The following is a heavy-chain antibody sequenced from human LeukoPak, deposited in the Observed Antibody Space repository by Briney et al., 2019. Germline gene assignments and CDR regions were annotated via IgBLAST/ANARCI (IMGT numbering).Heavy chain of an antibody. D-gene: IGHD1-26*01. J-gene: IGHJ4*02. V-gene: IGHV4-39*01. Sequence: SETLSLPCTVSGGSIDNSNGYFWVWLRQPPGKGLEWIGSISYVGQTFYNSSLESRVTLSVDKSRNQFSLRLRSVTAADTAVFYCARLVYSDPNYFDYWGQGSLVTVSS. CDR3: ARLVYSDPNYFDY. CDR2: ISYVGQT. CDR1: GGSIDNSNGYF.